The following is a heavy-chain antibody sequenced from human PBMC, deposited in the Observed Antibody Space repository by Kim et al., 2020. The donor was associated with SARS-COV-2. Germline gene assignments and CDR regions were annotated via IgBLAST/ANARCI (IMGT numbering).Heavy chain of an antibody. J-gene: IGHJ6*02. CDR2: ISYGGSNK. V-gene: IGHV3-30*18. Sequence: GGSLRLSCAASGFTFSSYGMHWVRQAPGKGLEWVAVISYGGSNKFYADSVKGRFTISRDNSKNTLYLQMNSLRAEDTAVYYCAKEGFLAMFGVVIENPYYGMHVWGRDTTVRVS. CDR3: AKEGFLAMFGVVIENPYYGMHV. CDR1: GFTFSSYG. D-gene: IGHD3-3*01.